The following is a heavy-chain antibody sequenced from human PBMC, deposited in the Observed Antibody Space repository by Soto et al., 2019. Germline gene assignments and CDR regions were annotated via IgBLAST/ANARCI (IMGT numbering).Heavy chain of an antibody. Sequence: QLQLQESGPGLVKPSETLSLTCTVSGGSISSSSYYWGWIRQPPGKGLEWIGSIYYSGSTYYNPSLKSRVTLSVDTSKNQFSLKLSSVTAADTAVYYCARLSFVRYYYGMDVWGQGTTVTVSS. CDR2: IYYSGST. V-gene: IGHV4-39*01. CDR1: GGSISSSSYY. D-gene: IGHD3-10*01. CDR3: ARLSFVRYYYGMDV. J-gene: IGHJ6*02.